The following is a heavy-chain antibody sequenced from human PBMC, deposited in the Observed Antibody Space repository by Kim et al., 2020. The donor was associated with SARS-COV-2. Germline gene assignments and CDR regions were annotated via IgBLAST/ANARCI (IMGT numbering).Heavy chain of an antibody. J-gene: IGHJ4*02. Sequence: SETLSLTCTVSGGSISSGGYYWSWIRQHPGKGLEWIGYIYYSGSTYYNPSLKSRVTISVDTSKNQFSLKLSSVTAADTAVFYCARGNYDSSGYFFDYWGQGTLVTVSS. V-gene: IGHV4-31*03. CDR1: GGSISSGGYY. CDR2: IYYSGST. CDR3: ARGNYDSSGYFFDY. D-gene: IGHD3-22*01.